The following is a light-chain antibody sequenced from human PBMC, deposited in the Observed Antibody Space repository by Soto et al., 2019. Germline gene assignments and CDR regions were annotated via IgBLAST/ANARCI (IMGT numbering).Light chain of an antibody. V-gene: IGKV3D-15*01. CDR2: GAS. Sequence: EIVMTQSPSTLSVSPGERATLSCRASQSVSSNLAWYQQKPGQAPRLLIYGASTRATGIPARFSGSGSGTAFSLTISSLQSADFSVYYCEQYNNWSPCTFGQGTRVEIK. CDR1: QSVSSN. CDR3: EQYNNWSPCT. J-gene: IGKJ5*01.